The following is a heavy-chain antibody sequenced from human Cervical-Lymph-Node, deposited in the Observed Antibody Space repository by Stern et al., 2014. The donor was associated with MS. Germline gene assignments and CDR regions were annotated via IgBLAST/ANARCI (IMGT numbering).Heavy chain of an antibody. V-gene: IGHV3-11*01. CDR3: ARDQDGGDWYDY. Sequence: VQLVESGGGLVKPGGSLRLSCASSGFSFSDYYMSWIRPAPGQGLARVSAISPSADFIYYADSVKGRFTISRDDAESSLYLQMNSLKADDTAVYYCARDQDGGDWYDYWGQGTLVTVSS. D-gene: IGHD2-21*02. J-gene: IGHJ4*02. CDR1: GFSFSDYY. CDR2: ISPSADFI.